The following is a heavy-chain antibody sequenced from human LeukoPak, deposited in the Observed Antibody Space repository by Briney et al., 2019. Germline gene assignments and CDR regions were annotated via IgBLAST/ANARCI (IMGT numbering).Heavy chain of an antibody. J-gene: IGHJ5*02. CDR1: GGSISSSSYY. CDR2: ICHSGST. D-gene: IGHD2-15*01. Sequence: SETLSLTCTVSGGSISSSSYYWGWIRQPPGKGLEWIGSICHSGSTYYNPSLKSRVTISVDTSKSQFSLKLSSVTAADTAVYYCATGGFWFDPWGQGTLVTVSS. V-gene: IGHV4-39*07. CDR3: ATGGFWFDP.